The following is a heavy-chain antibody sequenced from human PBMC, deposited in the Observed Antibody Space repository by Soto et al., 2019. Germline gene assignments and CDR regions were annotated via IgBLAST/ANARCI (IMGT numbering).Heavy chain of an antibody. J-gene: IGHJ6*02. CDR3: AKAVWRGGYSGYPDV. CDR2: ISGSGGST. Sequence: GGSLRLSCAASGFTFSSYAMSWVRQAPGKGLEWVSAISGSGGSTNYADSVKGRFTISRDNSKNTLYLQMNSLRAEDTAVYYCAKAVWRGGYSGYPDVWGQGTTVTVSS. V-gene: IGHV3-23*01. D-gene: IGHD5-12*01. CDR1: GFTFSSYA.